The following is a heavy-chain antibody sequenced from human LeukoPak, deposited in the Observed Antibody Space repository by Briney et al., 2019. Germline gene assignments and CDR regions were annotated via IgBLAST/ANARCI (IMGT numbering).Heavy chain of an antibody. Sequence: GASVKVSCKASGYTFTSYGISWVRQAPGQGLEWMGWISAYNGNTHYAQKLQGRVTMTTDTSTSTAHMELRSLRSDDTAVYYCARVDRRWLQFGYYYYMDVWGKGTTVTVSS. CDR1: GYTFTSYG. J-gene: IGHJ6*03. CDR2: ISAYNGNT. V-gene: IGHV1-18*01. D-gene: IGHD5-24*01. CDR3: ARVDRRWLQFGYYYYMDV.